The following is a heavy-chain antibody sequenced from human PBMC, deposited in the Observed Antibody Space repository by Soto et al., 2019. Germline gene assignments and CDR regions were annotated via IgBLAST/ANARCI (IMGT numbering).Heavy chain of an antibody. CDR2: ISSDGSNK. D-gene: IGHD3-22*01. CDR1: GFTFSSYG. CDR3: VGGYYFGDY. Sequence: QVQLVESGGGVVQPGRSLRLSCAASGFTFSSYGMHWVRQAPGKGLEWVAVISSDGSNKYYADSVKGRFTISRDNSKNPLYLQMNSLRAEGTAVYSCVGGYYFGDYWGQGTLVTVSS. J-gene: IGHJ4*02. V-gene: IGHV3-30*03.